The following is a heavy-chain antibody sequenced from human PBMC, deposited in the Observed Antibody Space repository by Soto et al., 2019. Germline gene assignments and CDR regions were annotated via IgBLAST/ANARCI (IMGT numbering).Heavy chain of an antibody. CDR1: GYTFSSYG. V-gene: IGHV1-18*01. J-gene: IGHJ6*02. Sequence: ASVKVSCKASGYTFSSYGISWVRQAPGQGLEWMGWISAYSGNTNYAQKPQGRVPMPTDTSTSTAYMELRSLRSDDTPVYYCARGDSLDVWGQGTTVTVSS. CDR3: ARGDSLDV. CDR2: ISAYSGNT. D-gene: IGHD2-21*01.